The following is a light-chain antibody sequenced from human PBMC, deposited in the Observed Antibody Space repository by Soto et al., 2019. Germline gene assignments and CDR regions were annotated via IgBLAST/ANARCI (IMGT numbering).Light chain of an antibody. J-gene: IGKJ1*01. V-gene: IGKV3-20*01. Sequence: EIVLTQSPGTLSLSPGERATLSCRASQSVSSSYLAWYQQKPGQAPRLLIYGATSMAPGIPDKFSGSGSGTDFTLTISRLEPEDFAVSYCQQYRSSPATFVQRTKVEIK. CDR1: QSVSSSY. CDR2: GAT. CDR3: QQYRSSPAT.